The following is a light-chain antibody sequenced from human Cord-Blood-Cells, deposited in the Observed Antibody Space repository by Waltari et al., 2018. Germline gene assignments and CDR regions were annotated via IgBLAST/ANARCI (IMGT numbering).Light chain of an antibody. V-gene: IGLV2-18*02. J-gene: IGLJ2*01. CDR2: EVS. Sequence: QSALTQPPSVSGSTGPSVPISCTGTSSYVGSYNRVSWYQQPPGTAPKLMLYEVSNRPSGVPYRFSGSKAGNTASLTISGLQAEDEADYYCSSYTSSSTHVVFGGGTKLTVL. CDR3: SSYTSSSTHVV. CDR1: SSYVGSYNR.